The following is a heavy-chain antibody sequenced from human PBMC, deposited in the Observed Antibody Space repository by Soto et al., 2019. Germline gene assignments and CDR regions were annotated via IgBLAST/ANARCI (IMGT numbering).Heavy chain of an antibody. V-gene: IGHV4-59*01. D-gene: IGHD3-3*01. J-gene: IGHJ5*02. Sequence: PSETLSLTCTVSGGSISSYYWSWIRQPPGKGLEWIGYIYYSGSTNYNPSLKSRVTISVDTSKNQFSLKLSSVTAADTAVYYCARAHPYYDFWSGYYTWFDPWGQGTLVTVSS. CDR2: IYYSGST. CDR1: GGSISSYY. CDR3: ARAHPYYDFWSGYYTWFDP.